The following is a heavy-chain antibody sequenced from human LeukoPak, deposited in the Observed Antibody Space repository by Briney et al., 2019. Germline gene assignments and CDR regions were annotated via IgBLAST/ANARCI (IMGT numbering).Heavy chain of an antibody. J-gene: IGHJ5*02. V-gene: IGHV4-39*01. D-gene: IGHD2-2*01. CDR1: GGSISSSSYY. Sequence: SGTLSLTCTVSGGSISSSSYYWGWIRQPPGKGLEWIGSIYYSGSTYYNPSLKSRVTISVDTSKNQFSLKLSSVTAADAAVYYCARSMLGYCSSTSCYALVRFDPWGQGTLVTVSS. CDR3: ARSMLGYCSSTSCYALVRFDP. CDR2: IYYSGST.